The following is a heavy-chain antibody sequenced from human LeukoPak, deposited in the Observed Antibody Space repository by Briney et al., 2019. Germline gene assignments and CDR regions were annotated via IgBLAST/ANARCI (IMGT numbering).Heavy chain of an antibody. J-gene: IGHJ5*02. D-gene: IGHD6-13*01. V-gene: IGHV4-59*01. CDR2: IYYSGST. Sequence: SETLSLTCTVSGGSISSYYWSWIRQPPGKGLEWSGYIYYSGSTNYNPSLKSRVTISVDTSKNQFSLKLSSVTAADTAVYYCARGGSSWYEWVKFDPWGQGTLVTVSS. CDR1: GGSISSYY. CDR3: ARGGSSWYEWVKFDP.